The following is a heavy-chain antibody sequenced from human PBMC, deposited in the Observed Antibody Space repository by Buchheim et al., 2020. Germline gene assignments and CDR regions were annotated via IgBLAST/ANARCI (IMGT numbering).Heavy chain of an antibody. CDR2: IKQDGSEK. D-gene: IGHD6-13*01. V-gene: IGHV3-7*01. CDR1: GFTFSNYW. Sequence: EVQLVESGGGLVQPGGSLRLSCAASGFTFSNYWMSWVRQAPGKGLEWVANIKQDGSEKYYVDSVKGRFTISRDNAKNSLYLQVSSLRAEDTAVYYCASKGIYYYYVMDVWGRGTT. CDR3: ASKGIYYYYVMDV. J-gene: IGHJ6*02.